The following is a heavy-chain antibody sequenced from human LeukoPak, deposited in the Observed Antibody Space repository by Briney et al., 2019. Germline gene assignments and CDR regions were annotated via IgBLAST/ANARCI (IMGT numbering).Heavy chain of an antibody. CDR2: IYAGDSDT. V-gene: IGHV5-51*01. CDR3: ARERSSQGYFDF. CDR1: GYGFTNYW. D-gene: IGHD6-6*01. J-gene: IGHJ4*02. Sequence: GESLKISCRVSGYGFTNYWIGWVRQMPGKGLGWMGIIYAGDSDTRYSPSFQGQVTISADKSISTAYLQWSSLKASDTAMYYCARERSSQGYFDFWGQGTLVTVSS.